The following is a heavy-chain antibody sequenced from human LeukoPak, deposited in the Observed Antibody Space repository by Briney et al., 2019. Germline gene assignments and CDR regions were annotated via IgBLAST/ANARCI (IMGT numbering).Heavy chain of an antibody. V-gene: IGHV5-51*01. J-gene: IGHJ3*02. CDR3: ARSGQYQLLDPWAFDI. CDR1: GYSFTSYW. D-gene: IGHD2-2*01. CDR2: IYPGDSDT. Sequence: GESLKISCKGSGYSFTSYWIGWVRQMPGKGLEWMGIIYPGDSDTRYSPSFQGQVTISADKSISTAYLQWSSLKASDTAMYYCARSGQYQLLDPWAFDIWGQGTMVTVSS.